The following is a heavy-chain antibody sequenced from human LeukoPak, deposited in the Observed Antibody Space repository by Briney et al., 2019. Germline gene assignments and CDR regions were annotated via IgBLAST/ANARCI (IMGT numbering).Heavy chain of an antibody. J-gene: IGHJ6*02. CDR2: IYSGGST. CDR1: GFTVSSNY. Sequence: GGSLRLSCAASGFTVSSNYMSWVRQAPGKGLEWVSVIYSGGSTYYADSVKGRFTISRDNSKNTLYLQMNSLRAEDTAVYYCARDPSTSPYYYHGMDVWGQGTTVTVSS. CDR3: ARDPSTSPYYYHGMDV. D-gene: IGHD2-2*01. V-gene: IGHV3-53*01.